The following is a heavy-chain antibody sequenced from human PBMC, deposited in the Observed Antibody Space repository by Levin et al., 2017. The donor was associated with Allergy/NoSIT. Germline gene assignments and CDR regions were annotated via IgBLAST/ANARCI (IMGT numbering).Heavy chain of an antibody. D-gene: IGHD3-10*01. Sequence: SQTLSLPCTVSGGSIRSYYWSWIRQPPGKGLEWIGYIYYSGSTNYNPSLKSRVTISVDTSKNQFSLKLSSVTAADTAVYYCARSPRDLWFGEFNGYFDYWGQGTLVTVSS. J-gene: IGHJ4*02. CDR1: GGSIRSYY. CDR2: IYYSGST. CDR3: ARSPRDLWFGEFNGYFDY. V-gene: IGHV4-59*01.